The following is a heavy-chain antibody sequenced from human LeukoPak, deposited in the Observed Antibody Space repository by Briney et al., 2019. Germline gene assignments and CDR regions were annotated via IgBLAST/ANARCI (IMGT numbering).Heavy chain of an antibody. Sequence: SETLSLTCTVSGGSINSYYWSWIRQPPGKGLEWIGYIYHSGSTYYNPSLKSRVTISVDRSKNQFSLKLSSVTAADTAVYYCARVHLSSSWYHDYWGQGTLVTVSS. CDR3: ARVHLSSSWYHDY. CDR1: GGSINSYY. V-gene: IGHV4-59*12. CDR2: IYHSGST. J-gene: IGHJ4*02. D-gene: IGHD6-13*01.